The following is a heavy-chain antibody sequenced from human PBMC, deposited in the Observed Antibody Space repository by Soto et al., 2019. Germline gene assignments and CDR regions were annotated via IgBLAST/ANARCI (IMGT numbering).Heavy chain of an antibody. Sequence: SETLSLTCTVSGDSINNYSWSWIRQPAGKGLEWIGRIYTSGTTNYNPSLKGRITMSVDTSKNQFSLKLSSVTAADTAVYYCAGYNYGSYAFDIWGQGTMVTVSS. CDR1: GDSINNYS. V-gene: IGHV4-4*07. CDR2: IYTSGTT. CDR3: AGYNYGSYAFDI. D-gene: IGHD3-10*01. J-gene: IGHJ3*02.